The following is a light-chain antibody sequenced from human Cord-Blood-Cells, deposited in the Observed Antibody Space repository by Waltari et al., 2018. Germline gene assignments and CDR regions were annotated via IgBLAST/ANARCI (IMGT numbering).Light chain of an antibody. V-gene: IGKV4-1*01. J-gene: IGKJ4*01. CDR2: WAS. CDR3: QQYYSTPLT. Sequence: DIVMTQFPDSMAVSLGERAHINCKSSQSVLYSSNNKNYLAWYQQKPGQPPKLLIYWASTRESGVPDRFSGSGSGTDFTLTISSLQAEDVAVYYCQQYYSTPLTFGGGTKVEIK. CDR1: QSVLYSSNNKNY.